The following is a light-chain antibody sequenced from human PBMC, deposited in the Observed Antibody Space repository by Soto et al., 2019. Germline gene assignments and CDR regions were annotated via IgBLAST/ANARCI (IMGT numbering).Light chain of an antibody. CDR3: QHYNSYSEA. CDR2: KAS. Sequence: DIQMTQSTSTLSGSVGDRVTITCRASQTISSWLAWYQQKPGKAPKLLIYKASTIKSGVPSRFSGSGSGTEFTLTISSLQPDDFATYYCQHYNSYSEAFGQGTKVDIK. V-gene: IGKV1-5*03. CDR1: QTISSW. J-gene: IGKJ1*01.